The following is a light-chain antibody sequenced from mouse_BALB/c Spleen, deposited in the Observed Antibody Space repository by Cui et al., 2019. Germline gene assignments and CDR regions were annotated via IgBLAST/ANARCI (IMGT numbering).Light chain of an antibody. V-gene: IGKV4-78*01. CDR2: STS. J-gene: IGKJ4*01. CDR1: SSVSSSY. CDR3: QQYSGYPFT. Sequence: QIVLTQSPAIMSASPGEKVTMTCSARSSVSSSYLYWYQQKPGSSTKLWIYSTSNLASGVPARFSVSGSGTSYSLTISSMEAEDAATFYCQQYSGYPFTFGSGTKLEIK.